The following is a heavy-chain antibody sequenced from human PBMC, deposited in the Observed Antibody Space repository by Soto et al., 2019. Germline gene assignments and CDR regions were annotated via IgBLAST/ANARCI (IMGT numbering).Heavy chain of an antibody. Sequence: PGESLKISCQGSGYTFTTYWITWVRQMPGRGLEWMGRIDPSDSYTNYSPSFQGHVTISADKSTNTAYLEWRSLKASDSAIYYCACPRQDYGDRAHDYWGQGTLVTVSS. D-gene: IGHD2-21*02. CDR2: IDPSDSYT. J-gene: IGHJ4*02. CDR3: ACPRQDYGDRAHDY. CDR1: GYTFTTYW. V-gene: IGHV5-10-1*01.